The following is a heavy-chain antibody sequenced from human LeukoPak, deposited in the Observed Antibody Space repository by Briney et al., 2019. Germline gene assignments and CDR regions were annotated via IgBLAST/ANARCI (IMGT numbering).Heavy chain of an antibody. D-gene: IGHD3-22*01. J-gene: IGHJ4*02. CDR3: AKDRATMIVMIRTAPRGELDY. CDR2: ISTSSSYI. V-gene: IGHV3-21*01. CDR1: GFTFDDFG. Sequence: GGSLRLSCAASGFTFDDFGMSWVRQAPGKGLEWVSSISTSSSYIYYADSVKGRFTISRDNTKNSLYLQMNSLRAEDTAVYYCAKDRATMIVMIRTAPRGELDYWGQGSLVTVSS.